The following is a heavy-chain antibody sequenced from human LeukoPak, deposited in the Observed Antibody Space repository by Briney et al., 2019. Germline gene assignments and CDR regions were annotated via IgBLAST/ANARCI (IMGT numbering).Heavy chain of an antibody. Sequence: KTSETLSLTCTVSGGSISSSSYYWGWIRQPPGKGLEWIGTIFYNDATQYNPSLKSRVTISLDTSRNQFSLKLSSVTAADTAVYYCAREVRGSSSSLGGYWGQGTLVTVSS. CDR3: AREVRGSSSSLGGY. D-gene: IGHD6-6*01. CDR2: IFYNDAT. J-gene: IGHJ4*02. CDR1: GGSISSSSYY. V-gene: IGHV4-39*07.